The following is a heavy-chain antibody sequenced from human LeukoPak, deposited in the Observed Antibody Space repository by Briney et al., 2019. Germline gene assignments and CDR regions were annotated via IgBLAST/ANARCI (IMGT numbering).Heavy chain of an antibody. V-gene: IGHV4-59*01. CDR2: IYYSGST. CDR1: GGSISSYY. D-gene: IGHD6-6*01. J-gene: IGHJ6*02. Sequence: PSETLSLTCTVSGGSISSYYWSWIRQPPGKGLEWIGYIYYSGSTNYNPSLKSRVTISVDTSKNQFSLKLSSVTAADTAVYYCARETSSSSPSYRSGVRGYYYYGMDVWGQGTTVTVSS. CDR3: ARETSSSSPSYRSGVRGYYYYGMDV.